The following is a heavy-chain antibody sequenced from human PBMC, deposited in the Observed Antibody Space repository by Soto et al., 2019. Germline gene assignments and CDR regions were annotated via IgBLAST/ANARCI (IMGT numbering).Heavy chain of an antibody. D-gene: IGHD2-21*02. CDR2: IYWDDDR. Sequence: QITLKESGPTLVKPTQTLTLTCTFSGFSLSTGGMAVGWIRQPPGKALEWLALIYWDDDRRYRPSLKSRLTFPKDTPNNQVVLTITNRDPLNTPTYYCVHSRGGGDCLRSYSPPYYSGVNGWGKGTTATVS. J-gene: IGHJ6*04. V-gene: IGHV2-5*02. CDR3: VHSRGGGDCLRSYSPPYYSGVNG. CDR1: GFSLSTGGMA.